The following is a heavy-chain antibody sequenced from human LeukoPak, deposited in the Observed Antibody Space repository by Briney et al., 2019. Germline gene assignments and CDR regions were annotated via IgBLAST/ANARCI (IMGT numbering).Heavy chain of an antibody. D-gene: IGHD3-3*01. Sequence: SETLSLTCAVYGGSFSGYYWSWIRQPPGKGLEWIGYIYYSGSTNYNPSLKSRVTISVDTSKNQFSLKLSSVTAADTAVYYCARDSRYDFWSGSDDAFDIWGQGTMVTVSS. CDR1: GGSFSGYY. V-gene: IGHV4-59*01. CDR3: ARDSRYDFWSGSDDAFDI. J-gene: IGHJ3*02. CDR2: IYYSGST.